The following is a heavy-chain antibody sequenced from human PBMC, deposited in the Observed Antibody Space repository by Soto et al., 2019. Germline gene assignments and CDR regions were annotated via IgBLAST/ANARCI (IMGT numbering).Heavy chain of an antibody. Sequence: PSYTLFLTCAVYGLSFSRHHLRWIRQPPGKGLEWIGEINHSGSTNYNPSLKSRVTISVDTSKNQFSLKLSSVTAADTALYYCAAYNHYDYVWGSYRPYNWFDPWGQG. CDR3: AAYNHYDYVWGSYRPYNWFDP. J-gene: IGHJ5*02. D-gene: IGHD3-16*02. CDR2: INHSGST. CDR1: GLSFSRHH. V-gene: IGHV4-34*01.